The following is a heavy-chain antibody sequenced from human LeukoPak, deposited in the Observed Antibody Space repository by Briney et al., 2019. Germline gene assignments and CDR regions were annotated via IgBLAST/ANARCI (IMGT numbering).Heavy chain of an antibody. CDR2: IYTSGST. Sequence: SETLSLTCTVSGGSISSYYWSWIRQPAGKGLEWIGRIYTSGSTNYNPSLKSRVTMSVDTSKNQFSLKLSSVTAADTAVYYCARNPYSSGWFDWYFDLWGRGTLVTVSS. V-gene: IGHV4-4*07. J-gene: IGHJ2*01. CDR1: GGSISSYY. CDR3: ARNPYSSGWFDWYFDL. D-gene: IGHD6-19*01.